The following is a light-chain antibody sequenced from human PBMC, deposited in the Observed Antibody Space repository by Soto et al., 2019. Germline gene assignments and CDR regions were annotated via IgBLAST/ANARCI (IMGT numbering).Light chain of an antibody. V-gene: IGLV2-8*01. CDR1: SSDVGGYNY. J-gene: IGLJ1*01. CDR3: SSYTDSSNYV. CDR2: EVT. Sequence: QSVLTQPPSASGSPGQSVIISCTGTSSDVGGYNYVSWYQQHPGKAPKLIIYEVTKRPSGVPYRFSGSKSGNTASLTVSGLQAEDEADYYCSSYTDSSNYVFGTGTKVTVL.